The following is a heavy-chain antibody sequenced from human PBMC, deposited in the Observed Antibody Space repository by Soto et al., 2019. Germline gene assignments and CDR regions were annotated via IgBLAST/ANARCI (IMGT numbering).Heavy chain of an antibody. CDR1: GFTFSSYA. Sequence: GGSLRLSCAASGFTFSSYAMHWVRQAPGKGLEWVAVISYDGSNKYYADSVKGRFTISRDNSKNTLYLQMNSLRAEDTAVYYCARDAASRSSGGFFDYWGQGTLVTVSS. D-gene: IGHD6-6*01. CDR2: ISYDGSNK. J-gene: IGHJ4*02. CDR3: ARDAASRSSGGFFDY. V-gene: IGHV3-30-3*01.